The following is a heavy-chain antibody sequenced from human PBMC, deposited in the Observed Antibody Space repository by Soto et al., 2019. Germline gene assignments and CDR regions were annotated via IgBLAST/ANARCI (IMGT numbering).Heavy chain of an antibody. Sequence: SETLSLTCAVSGGSFSGYYWSWIRQPPGKGLEWIGEINHSGSTNYNPSLKSRVTISVDTSKNQFSLKLSSVTAADTAVYYCARSMRLRYNCLDPWCPGPLVTLSS. V-gene: IGHV4-34*01. CDR2: INHSGST. D-gene: IGHD5-12*01. CDR3: ARSMRLRYNCLDP. CDR1: GGSFSGYY. J-gene: IGHJ5*02.